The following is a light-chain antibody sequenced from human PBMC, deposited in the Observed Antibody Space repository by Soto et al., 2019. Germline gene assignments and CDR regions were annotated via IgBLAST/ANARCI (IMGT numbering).Light chain of an antibody. Sequence: DIQMTQSPSSLSASVGDRVTITCRASQGITNFLAWYQQKPGTVPKLLIYAASTLQSGVPSRFSGSGFGTDFTLNISSLQPEDVANYYCQKYSSAPLSFGPGTKVDIK. CDR1: QGITNF. J-gene: IGKJ3*01. CDR2: AAS. CDR3: QKYSSAPLS. V-gene: IGKV1-27*01.